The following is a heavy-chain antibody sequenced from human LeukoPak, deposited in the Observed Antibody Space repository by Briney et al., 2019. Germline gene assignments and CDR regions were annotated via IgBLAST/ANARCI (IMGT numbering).Heavy chain of an antibody. CDR2: ISYDGSNK. CDR3: ARDRAFKRVDPRAFDI. Sequence: HPGGSLRLSCAASGFTFSSYAMHWVRQAPGKGLEWVAVISYDGSNKYYADSVKGRFTISRDNSKNTLYLQMNSLRAEDTAVYYCARDRAFKRVDPRAFDIWGQGTMVTVSS. J-gene: IGHJ3*02. D-gene: IGHD3-3*01. CDR1: GFTFSSYA. V-gene: IGHV3-30-3*01.